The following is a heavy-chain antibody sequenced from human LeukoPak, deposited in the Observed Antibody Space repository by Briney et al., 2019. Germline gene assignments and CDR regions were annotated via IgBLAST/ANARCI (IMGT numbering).Heavy chain of an antibody. J-gene: IGHJ5*02. CDR1: GYSFTSYW. CDR2: IYPGDSDT. CDR3: ARLGVPAAIRDWFDP. Sequence: GESLKISCKGSGYSFTSYWIGWVRQMPGKGLEWMGIIYPGDSDTRYSPSFQGQVTISADKSISTAYLQWSSLKASDTAMYYCARLGVPAAIRDWFDPWGQGTLVTVSS. V-gene: IGHV5-51*01. D-gene: IGHD2-2*02.